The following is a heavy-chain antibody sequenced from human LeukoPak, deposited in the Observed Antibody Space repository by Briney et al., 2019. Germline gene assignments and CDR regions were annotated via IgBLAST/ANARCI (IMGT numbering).Heavy chain of an antibody. CDR3: ARGRALFIPLDV. CDR2: IYHSGST. Sequence: SETLSLTCAVSGYSISSDYYWGWIRQPPGKGLEWIGSIYHSGSTYYNPFLKSRVTISVDTSKNQFSLKLSSVTAADTAVYYCARGRALFIPLDVWGKGTTVTVSP. J-gene: IGHJ6*04. V-gene: IGHV4-38-2*01. CDR1: GYSISSDYY. D-gene: IGHD2-21*01.